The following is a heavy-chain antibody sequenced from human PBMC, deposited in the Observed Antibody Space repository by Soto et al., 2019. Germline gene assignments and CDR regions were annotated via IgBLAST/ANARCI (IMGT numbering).Heavy chain of an antibody. V-gene: IGHV3-23*01. CDR2: ISVSGGST. D-gene: IGHD2-15*01. Sequence: PWGSLRLSWPAAAISFSVSTFILLRHTKRQRLAWVSAISVSGGSTYYADCVKGRFTMSRDNSKNTLYLQMNSLRAEDTAVYYCATSPWTRTDIVVVGATDRDEAFGIWRKGPMVT. CDR3: ATSPWTRTDIVVVGATDRDEAFGI. CDR1: AISFSVST. J-gene: IGHJ3*02.